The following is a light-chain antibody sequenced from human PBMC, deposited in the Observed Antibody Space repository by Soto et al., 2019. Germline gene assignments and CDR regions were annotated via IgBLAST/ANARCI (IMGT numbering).Light chain of an antibody. CDR1: QSVSSN. Sequence: EIVMTQSPGTLSVSPGERAILSCRASQSVSSNLAWYQQKPGQTPRLLIYGASTRATGIPARFSGSGSGTEFTLTISSLHSQDFVAYYCQQYNNWPPFTFGPGTKVDIK. CDR3: QQYNNWPPFT. J-gene: IGKJ3*01. V-gene: IGKV3-15*01. CDR2: GAS.